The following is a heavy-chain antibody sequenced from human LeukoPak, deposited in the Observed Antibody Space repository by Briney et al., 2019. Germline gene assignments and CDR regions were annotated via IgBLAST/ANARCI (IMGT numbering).Heavy chain of an antibody. CDR1: GFTFSSYG. CDR2: ISYDGSNK. CDR3: ANDYQDDYVLEFGY. J-gene: IGHJ4*02. Sequence: GGSLRLSCAASGFTFSSYGMHWVRQAPGKGLEWVAVISYDGSNKYYADSVKGRFTIPRDNSKNTLYLQMNSLRAEDTAVYYCANDYQDDYVLEFGYWGQGTLVTVSS. D-gene: IGHD4-17*01. V-gene: IGHV3-30*18.